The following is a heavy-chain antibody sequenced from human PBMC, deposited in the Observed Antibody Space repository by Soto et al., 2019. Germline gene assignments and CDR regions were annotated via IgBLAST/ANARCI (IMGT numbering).Heavy chain of an antibody. CDR2: INPSGGST. CDR1: GYTFTSYY. D-gene: IGHD2-2*01. V-gene: IGHV1-46*01. J-gene: IGHJ6*02. Sequence: GASVKVSCKASGYTFTSYYMHWVRQAPGQGLEWMGIINPSGGSTSYAQKFQGRVTMTRDTSTSTVYMELSSLRSEDTAVYHCARSLYCSSTSCYEGGYGMDVWGQGTTVTVSS. CDR3: ARSLYCSSTSCYEGGYGMDV.